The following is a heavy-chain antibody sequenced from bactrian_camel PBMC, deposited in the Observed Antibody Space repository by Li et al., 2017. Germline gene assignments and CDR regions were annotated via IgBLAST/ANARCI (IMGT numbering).Heavy chain of an antibody. V-gene: IGHV3S1*01. CDR1: GYTSSPNC. D-gene: IGHD3*01. CDR2: ISAGSGST. CDR3: AADLGAYSVAGIRCWHGHEYLH. J-gene: IGHJ4*01. Sequence: HVQLVESGGGSVQAGGSLRLSCAASGYTSSPNCMSWFRQGSGKERERVADISAGSGSTYYANSVKGRFTISRDNAKNTLYLQMNSLKPEDTAMYYCAADLGAYSVAGIRCWHGHEYLHWGQGTQVTVS.